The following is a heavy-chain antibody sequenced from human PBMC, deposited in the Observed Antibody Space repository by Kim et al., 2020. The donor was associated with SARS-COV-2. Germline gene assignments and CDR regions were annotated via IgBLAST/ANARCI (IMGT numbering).Heavy chain of an antibody. CDR2: T. CDR3: ARESPAGFDP. Sequence: TISADSVKGRFPISRDNAKNAVYLKMNSLRAEDTAVYYCARESPAGFDPWGQGIPVTVSS. V-gene: IGHV3-74*01. J-gene: IGHJ5*02.